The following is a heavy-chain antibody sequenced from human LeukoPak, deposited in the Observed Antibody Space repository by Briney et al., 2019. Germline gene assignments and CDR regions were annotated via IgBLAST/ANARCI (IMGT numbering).Heavy chain of an antibody. V-gene: IGHV4-59*01. CDR1: GGSISSYC. Sequence: SETLSLTCTVSGGSISSYCWSWIRQPPGKGLEWIGYIYYSGSTNYNPSLKSRVTISVDTSKNQFSLKLSSVTAADTAVYYCAREGDGYNPWGQGTLVTVSS. D-gene: IGHD5-24*01. J-gene: IGHJ5*02. CDR2: IYYSGST. CDR3: AREGDGYNP.